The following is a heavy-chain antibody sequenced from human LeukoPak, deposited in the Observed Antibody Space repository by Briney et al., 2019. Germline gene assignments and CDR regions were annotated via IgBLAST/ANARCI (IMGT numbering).Heavy chain of an antibody. CDR1: DGSISSYY. J-gene: IGHJ6*03. CDR2: IYYSGST. Sequence: KASETLSLTCTVSDGSISSYYWSWIRQPPGKGLEWIGYIYYSGSTNYNPSLKSRVTISVDTSKNQFSLKLSSVTAADTAVYYCARGTVNSYYYYMDVWGKGTTVTVSS. D-gene: IGHD4-11*01. V-gene: IGHV4-59*01. CDR3: ARGTVNSYYYYMDV.